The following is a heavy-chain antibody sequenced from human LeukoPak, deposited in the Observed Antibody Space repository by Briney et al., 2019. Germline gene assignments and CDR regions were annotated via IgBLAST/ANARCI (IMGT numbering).Heavy chain of an antibody. D-gene: IGHD6-13*01. CDR2: IYTSGST. CDR1: GGSISSYY. CDR3: AGCTAAAYFDY. V-gene: IGHV4-4*09. J-gene: IGHJ4*02. Sequence: SETLSLTCTVSGGSISSYYWSWIRQPPGKGLEWIGYIYTSGSTNYNPSHKSRVTISVDTSKNQFSLKLSSVTAADTAVYYCAGCTAAAYFDYWGQGTLVTVSS.